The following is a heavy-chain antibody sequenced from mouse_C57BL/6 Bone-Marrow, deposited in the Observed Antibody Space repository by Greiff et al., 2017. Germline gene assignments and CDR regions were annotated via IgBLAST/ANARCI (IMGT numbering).Heavy chain of an antibody. Sequence: VQLQQSGPELVKPGASVKISCKASGYTFTDYYMNWVKQSHGKSLEWIGDINPNNGGTSYNQKFKGKATLTVDKSSSTAYMELRSLTSEDSAVYYCASYYGSSYWYFDVWGTGTTVTVSS. CDR2: INPNNGGT. CDR3: ASYYGSSYWYFDV. D-gene: IGHD1-1*01. J-gene: IGHJ1*03. V-gene: IGHV1-26*01. CDR1: GYTFTDYY.